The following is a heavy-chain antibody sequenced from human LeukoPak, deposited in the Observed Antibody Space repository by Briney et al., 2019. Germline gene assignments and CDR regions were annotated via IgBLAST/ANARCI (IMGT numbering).Heavy chain of an antibody. CDR1: GGSISSYY. CDR2: IYYSGST. Sequence: SETLSLTCTVSGGSISSYYWSWIRQPPGKGLESIGYIYYSGSTNYNPSLKSRVTISVDTSKNQFSLKLSSVTAADTAVYYCARDRSSYYDFWSGTQADAFDIWGQGTMVTVSS. V-gene: IGHV4-59*01. J-gene: IGHJ3*02. CDR3: ARDRSSYYDFWSGTQADAFDI. D-gene: IGHD3-3*01.